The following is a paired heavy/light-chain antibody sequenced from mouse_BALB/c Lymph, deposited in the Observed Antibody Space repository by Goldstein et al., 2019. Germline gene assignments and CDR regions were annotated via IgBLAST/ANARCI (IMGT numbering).Light chain of an antibody. V-gene: IGKV12-44*01. CDR2: NAK. J-gene: IGKJ1*01. CDR3: HHHYGTPWT. Sequence: DIQMTQSPASLSASVGETVTITCRASENIYSYLVWYQQKQGKSPQLLVYNAKTLAEGVPSRFSGSESGTQFSLKINSLQPEDFGSYYCHHHYGTPWTFGGGTKLEIK. CDR1: ENIYSY.
Heavy chain of an antibody. CDR2: INPNNGGT. CDR3: ARGGDYDDAMDY. V-gene: IGHV1-18*01. J-gene: IGHJ4*01. Sequence: EVQLQQSGPELVKPGASVKISCKTSGYTFNEYTMHWVKQSHGKSLEWIGGINPNNGGTSYNQKFKGKATLTVDKSSSTAYMELRSLTSEDSAVYYFARGGDYDDAMDYWGQGTSVIVSS. D-gene: IGHD2-4*01. CDR1: GYTFNEYT.